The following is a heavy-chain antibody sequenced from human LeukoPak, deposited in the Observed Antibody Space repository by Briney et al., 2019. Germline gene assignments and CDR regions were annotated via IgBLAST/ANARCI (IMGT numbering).Heavy chain of an antibody. Sequence: PGGSLRLSCAASGSTFNDYYITWIRQAPGKGLEWVSYISSSGLTTVYADSVKGRFTITRDNAHNFMSLQMNSLRPEDTAVYYCARDTNNGLDVWGRGTTVTVSS. D-gene: IGHD1-20*01. V-gene: IGHV3-11*01. J-gene: IGHJ6*02. CDR1: GSTFNDYY. CDR3: ARDTNNGLDV. CDR2: ISSSGLTT.